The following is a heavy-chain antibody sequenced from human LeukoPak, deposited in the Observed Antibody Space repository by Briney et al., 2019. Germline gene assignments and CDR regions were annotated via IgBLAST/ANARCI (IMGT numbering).Heavy chain of an antibody. CDR2: IKSKTDGGTT. Sequence: GGSLRLSCAASGFTFSNAWMSWVRQAPGKGLEWVGRIKSKTDGGTTDYAAPVKGRFTISRDDSENTLYLQMNSLKTEDTAVYLRSPDQRVGGWQDYLGQGTLVTVSS. J-gene: IGHJ4*02. CDR3: SPDQRVGGWQDY. V-gene: IGHV3-15*01. CDR1: GFTFSNAW. D-gene: IGHD3-16*01.